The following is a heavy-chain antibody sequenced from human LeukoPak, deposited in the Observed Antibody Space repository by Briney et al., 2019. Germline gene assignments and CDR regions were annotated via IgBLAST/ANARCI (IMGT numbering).Heavy chain of an antibody. CDR2: IYTSGST. D-gene: IGHD3-16*01. Sequence: SETLSLTCTVSGGSISSSSYYWSWIRQPAGKGLEWIGRIYTSGSTNYNPSLKSRVTMSVDTSKNQFSLKLSSVTAADTAVYYCARDSLGGVANYWGQGTLVTVSS. J-gene: IGHJ4*02. CDR1: GGSISSSSYY. V-gene: IGHV4-61*02. CDR3: ARDSLGGVANY.